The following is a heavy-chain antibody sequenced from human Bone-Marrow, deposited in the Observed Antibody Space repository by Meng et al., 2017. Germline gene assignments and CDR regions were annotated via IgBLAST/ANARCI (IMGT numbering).Heavy chain of an antibody. D-gene: IGHD4-17*01. V-gene: IGHV4-30-4*01. CDR3: ARHNYGDYGWFDP. CDR2: IYYSGST. Sequence: QVQLQESGPGLVKPSQTLSLTCTVSGGSISSGDYYWSWIRQPPGRGLEWIGYIYYSGSTYYNPSLKSRVTISVDTSRNQFSLKLGSMTAADTAVYYCARHNYGDYGWFDPWGQGTLVTVSS. CDR1: GGSISSGDYY. J-gene: IGHJ5*02.